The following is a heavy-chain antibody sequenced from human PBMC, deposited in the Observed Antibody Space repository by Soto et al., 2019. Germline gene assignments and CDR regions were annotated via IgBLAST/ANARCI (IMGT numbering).Heavy chain of an antibody. Sequence: VQLVPSGAEVKKPGESLKISCKGSEFSFTTYWIAWVRQMPGEGLKWMGIIYPDDSRTTYSPSFQGQVTISADKSINTAYLQWSSLKASDTAMYYCTRDLYYGGNSEDFDIWGQGTTVTVSS. J-gene: IGHJ3*02. V-gene: IGHV5-51*03. CDR3: TRDLYYGGNSEDFDI. CDR1: EFSFTTYW. CDR2: IYPDDSRT. D-gene: IGHD4-17*01.